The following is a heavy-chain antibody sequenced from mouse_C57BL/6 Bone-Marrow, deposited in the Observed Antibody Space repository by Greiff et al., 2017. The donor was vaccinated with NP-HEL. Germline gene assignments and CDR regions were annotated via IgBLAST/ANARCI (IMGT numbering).Heavy chain of an antibody. J-gene: IGHJ1*03. CDR3: ARYPPLGTVVATDWYFDV. CDR2: IRNKANGYTT. CDR1: GFTFTDYY. D-gene: IGHD1-1*01. Sequence: EVKVVESGGGVVQPGGSLSLSCAASGFTFTDYYMSWVRQPPGKALEWLGFIRNKANGYTTEYSASVKGRFTISRDNSQSILYLQMNALRAEDSATYYCARYPPLGTVVATDWYFDVWGTGTTVTVSS. V-gene: IGHV7-3*01.